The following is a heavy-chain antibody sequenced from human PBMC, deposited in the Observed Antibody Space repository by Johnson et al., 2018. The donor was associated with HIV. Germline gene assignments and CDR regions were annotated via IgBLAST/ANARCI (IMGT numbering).Heavy chain of an antibody. Sequence: QVQLVESGGGVVQPGRSLRLSCSASGFTFSSYAMHWVRQAPGKGLAWVSFIRYDGSDKHYADSVKGRFTISRDNSKNTLYLQMNSLRVEDTAVYYCASSSLAWGVDAFDIWGQGTMVTVSS. J-gene: IGHJ3*02. V-gene: IGHV3-33*08. CDR2: IRYDGSDK. CDR3: ASSSLAWGVDAFDI. CDR1: GFTFSSYA. D-gene: IGHD3-10*01.